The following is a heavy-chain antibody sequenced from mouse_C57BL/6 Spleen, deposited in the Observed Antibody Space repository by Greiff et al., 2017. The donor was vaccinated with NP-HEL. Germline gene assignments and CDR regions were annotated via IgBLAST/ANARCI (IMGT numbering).Heavy chain of an antibody. D-gene: IGHD1-2*01. J-gene: IGHJ1*03. V-gene: IGHV1-64*01. CDR2: IHPNSGST. Sequence: QVHVKQPGAELVKPGASVKLSCKASGYTFTSYWMHWVKQRPGQGLEWIGMIHPNSGSTNYNEKFKSKATLTVDKSSSTAYMQLSSLTSEDSAVYYCARDLLRQRGYFDVWGTGTTVTVSS. CDR1: GYTFTSYW. CDR3: ARDLLRQRGYFDV.